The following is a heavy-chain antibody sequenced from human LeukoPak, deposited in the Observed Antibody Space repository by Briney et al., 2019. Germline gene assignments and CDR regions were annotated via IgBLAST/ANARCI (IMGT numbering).Heavy chain of an antibody. D-gene: IGHD3-16*01. V-gene: IGHV4-4*07. CDR3: ARLSYDYVYYMDV. CDR1: GGSISSYY. CDR2: IYSSGTI. Sequence: PSETLSLTCSVSGGSISSYYWSWIRQPAGKGLEWIGRIYSSGTITYNPSLQSRVTMSVDTSKNQFSLKLSSVTAADTAVHYCARLSYDYVYYMDVWGKGTTVTISS. J-gene: IGHJ6*03.